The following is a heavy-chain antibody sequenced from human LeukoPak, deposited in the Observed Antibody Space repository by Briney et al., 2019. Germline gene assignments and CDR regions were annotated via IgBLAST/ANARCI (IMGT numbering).Heavy chain of an antibody. D-gene: IGHD3-10*01. CDR1: GFTFSSYA. Sequence: PGGSLRLSCAASGFTFSSYAMSWVRQAPGKGLEWVSIMSGSGGGIYYADSLKGRFTISRDNSKNTLYLQVIGLRVEDTAVYYCAKGGWFGYPMDVWGQGTTVTVSS. V-gene: IGHV3-23*01. J-gene: IGHJ6*02. CDR3: AKGGWFGYPMDV. CDR2: MSGSGGGI.